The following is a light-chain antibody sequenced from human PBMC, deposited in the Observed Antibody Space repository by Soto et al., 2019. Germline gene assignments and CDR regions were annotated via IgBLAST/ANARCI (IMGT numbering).Light chain of an antibody. CDR2: VAS. V-gene: IGKV1-39*01. CDR1: QGIGTY. J-gene: IGKJ2*01. CDR3: QQSYGTPMFT. Sequence: DIQMTQSPSSLSASVGDRVTITCRASQGIGTYLNWYQQKPGKVPKLLIYVASTLQSGVPTRFTGSASGTDFTLTISSLQPEDSATYYCQQSYGTPMFTFGQGTKLEI.